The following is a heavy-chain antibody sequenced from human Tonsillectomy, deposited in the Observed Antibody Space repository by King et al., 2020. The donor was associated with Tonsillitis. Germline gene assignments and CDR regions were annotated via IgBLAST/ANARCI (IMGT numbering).Heavy chain of an antibody. J-gene: IGHJ4*02. D-gene: IGHD3-3*01. CDR2: FDPEDGET. V-gene: IGHV1-24*01. CDR1: GYTLTDLS. CDR3: ATSLLSAYSHDY. Sequence: VQLVQSGAEVKKPGASVKVSCKVSGYTLTDLSMHWVRQAPRKGLEWMGGFDPEDGETIYAQRFQGRVTMTEDTSTDTAYMELSSLRSEDTAVYYCATSLLSAYSHDYWGQGTLVTVSS.